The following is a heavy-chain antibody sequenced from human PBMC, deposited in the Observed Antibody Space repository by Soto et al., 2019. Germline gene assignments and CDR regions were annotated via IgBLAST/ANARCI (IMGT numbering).Heavy chain of an antibody. J-gene: IGHJ5*02. CDR1: GSSIISGYH. Sequence: LSLTCTVSGSSIISGYHWAWIRQPPGKGLEWLGSVHYSGNTYYNPSLKSRLTISVDKSKNQFSLNLSSVTAADTAVYYCARQDRVVAEGRWFDPRGQGTLVTVSS. CDR2: VHYSGNT. D-gene: IGHD2-15*01. V-gene: IGHV4-38-2*02. CDR3: ARQDRVVAEGRWFDP.